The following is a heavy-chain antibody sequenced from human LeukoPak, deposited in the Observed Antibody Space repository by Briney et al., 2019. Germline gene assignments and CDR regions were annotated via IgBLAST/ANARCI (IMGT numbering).Heavy chain of an antibody. J-gene: IGHJ4*02. V-gene: IGHV1-46*01. CDR2: INPSDGST. CDR3: ARDLATGTDY. CDR1: GYTFTRYY. D-gene: IGHD6-13*01. Sequence: ASVKVSCKASGYTFTRYYMHWVRQAPGQGLEWMGIINPSDGSTNYAQKFQGRVTMTRDTSTSTVYMELSSLRSEDTAVYYCARDLATGTDYWGQGTLVTVSS.